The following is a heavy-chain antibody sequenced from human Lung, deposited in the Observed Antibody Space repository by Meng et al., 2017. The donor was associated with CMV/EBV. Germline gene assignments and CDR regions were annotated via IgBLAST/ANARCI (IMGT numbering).Heavy chain of an antibody. CDR3: ARLTGTVYVHWFDS. J-gene: IGHJ5*01. CDR1: GGSFSGSY. D-gene: IGHD1-7*01. CDR2: IDGTGRT. Sequence: SQTXXLTCAVYGGSFSGSYWHWIRQPPGMGLEWIGEIDGTGRTKYSPSLNSRVTILLDTSKKQFSLELSSVTAADTAVYYCARLTGTVYVHWFDSWGQGTLVTVSS. V-gene: IGHV4-34*01.